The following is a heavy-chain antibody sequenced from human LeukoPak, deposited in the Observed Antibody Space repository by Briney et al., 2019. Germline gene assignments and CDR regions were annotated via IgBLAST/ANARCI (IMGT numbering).Heavy chain of an antibody. CDR1: GFTFSSYW. Sequence: RGSLRLSCAASGFTFSSYWMNWARQAPGKGLEWVASINHNGNVNYYVDSVKGRFTISRDNAKNSLYLQMSNLRAEDTAVYFCARGGGLDVWGQGATVTVSS. D-gene: IGHD3-16*01. CDR3: ARGGGLDV. CDR2: INHNGNVN. V-gene: IGHV3-7*03. J-gene: IGHJ6*02.